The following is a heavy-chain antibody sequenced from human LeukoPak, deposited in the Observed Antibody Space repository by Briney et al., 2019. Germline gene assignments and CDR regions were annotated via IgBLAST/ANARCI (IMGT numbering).Heavy chain of an antibody. CDR3: AREHWSTPDC. J-gene: IGHJ4*02. Sequence: GGSLRLSCVASGFTFSNYWMRWVRQAPGKGLEWVANISPDGNNKLYVDSVKGRFSISRDNAKNSLYLQMNSLRVEDTAIYYCAREHWSTPDCWGQGSLVTVSS. CDR2: ISPDGNNK. D-gene: IGHD2-8*02. V-gene: IGHV3-7*01. CDR1: GFTFSNYW.